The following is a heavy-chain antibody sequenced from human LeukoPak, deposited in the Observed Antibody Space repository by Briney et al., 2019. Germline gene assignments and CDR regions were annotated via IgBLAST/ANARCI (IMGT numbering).Heavy chain of an antibody. CDR3: ARGRSRVTVFGVALNWFDS. J-gene: IGHJ5*01. D-gene: IGHD3-3*01. Sequence: PSETLSLTCAVYGGSFSNYDWTWIRQPPGKGLEWIGEIIHNGRSNYNPSLKSRLTISADTSKNQFFLKLRSVTAADTAVYYCARGRSRVTVFGVALNWFDSWGQGNLVSVSS. CDR2: IIHNGRS. CDR1: GGSFSNYD. V-gene: IGHV4-34*01.